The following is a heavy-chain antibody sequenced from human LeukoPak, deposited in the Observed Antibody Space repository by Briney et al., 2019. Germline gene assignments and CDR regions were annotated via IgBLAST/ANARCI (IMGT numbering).Heavy chain of an antibody. CDR3: ARHGNDFWSGYSAYDY. CDR2: IYYSGST. Sequence: SETLSLTCTVSGGSISSYYWSWIRQPPGKRLEWIGYIYYSGSTNYNPSLKSRVTISVDTSKNQFSLKLSSVTAADTAVYYCARHGNDFWSGYSAYDYWGQGTLVTVSS. J-gene: IGHJ4*02. D-gene: IGHD3-3*01. V-gene: IGHV4-59*08. CDR1: GGSISSYY.